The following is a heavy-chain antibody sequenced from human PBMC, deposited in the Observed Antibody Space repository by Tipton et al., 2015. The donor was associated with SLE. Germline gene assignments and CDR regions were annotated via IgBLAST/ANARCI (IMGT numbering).Heavy chain of an antibody. V-gene: IGHV3-33*01. Sequence: RSLRLSCAASGFNFSNFAMHWVRQAPGMGLEWVADIWYDATKKTYADSVQGRFTISRDNSKNTLYLQMNNLKVEDTALYYCARDADYDATRNVDYWGQGTRVTVSS. J-gene: IGHJ4*02. CDR2: IWYDATKK. CDR1: GFNFSNFA. CDR3: ARDADYDATRNVDY. D-gene: IGHD4/OR15-4a*01.